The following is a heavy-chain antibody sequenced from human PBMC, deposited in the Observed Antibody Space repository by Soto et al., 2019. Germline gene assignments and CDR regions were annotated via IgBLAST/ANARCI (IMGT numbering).Heavy chain of an antibody. CDR2: IIPIFGTA. J-gene: IGHJ6*02. D-gene: IGHD2-2*01. CDR1: GGTFSSYA. V-gene: IGHV1-69*01. CDR3: ARERYCSSTSCYYYYGMDV. Sequence: QVQLVQSGAEVKKPGSSVKVSCKASGGTFSSYAISWVRQAPGQGREWMGGIIPIFGTANYAQKFQGGVTITADESTSTAYMELSSLTSEDTAVYYCARERYCSSTSCYYYYGMDVWGQGTTVTVSS.